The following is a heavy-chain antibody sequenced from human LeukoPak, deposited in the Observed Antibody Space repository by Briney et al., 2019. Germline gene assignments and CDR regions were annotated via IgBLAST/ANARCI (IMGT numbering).Heavy chain of an antibody. J-gene: IGHJ3*02. D-gene: IGHD3-10*01. CDR1: GGSISSYY. V-gene: IGHV4-59*01. CDR3: ARGGIWFGELLYRGDAFDI. CDR2: IYYSGST. Sequence: SETLSLTCTVSGGSISSYYWSWIRQPPGKGLEWIGYIYYSGSTNYNPSLKSRVTISVDTSKNQFSLKLSSVTAADTAVYYCARGGIWFGELLYRGDAFDIWGQGTMVTVSS.